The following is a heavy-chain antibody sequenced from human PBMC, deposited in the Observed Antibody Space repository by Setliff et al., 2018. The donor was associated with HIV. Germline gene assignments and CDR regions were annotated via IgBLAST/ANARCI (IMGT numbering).Heavy chain of an antibody. CDR1: GFTFSSYA. D-gene: IGHD2-2*01. CDR2: ISVSGGTT. Sequence: PGGSLRLSCAASGFTFSSYAMSWARQAPGKGLEWVSAISVSGGTTYYADSVKGRFTVSRDNSKNTLYLQMNSLRAEDTAVYYCGKLQLLDYWGQGTLVTVSS. V-gene: IGHV3-23*01. J-gene: IGHJ4*02. CDR3: GKLQLLDY.